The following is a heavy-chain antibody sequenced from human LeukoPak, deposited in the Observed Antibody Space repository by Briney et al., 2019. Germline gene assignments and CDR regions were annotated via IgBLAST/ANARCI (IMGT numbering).Heavy chain of an antibody. V-gene: IGHV3-7*01. CDR3: ARVPGIYYYFDY. CDR2: IKQDGSEK. J-gene: IGHJ4*02. D-gene: IGHD1-14*01. CDR1: GFTFSSYG. Sequence: GGSLRLSCAASGFTFSSYGMHWVRQAPGKGLEWVANIKQDGSEKYYVDSVKGRFTISRDNAKNSLYLQMNSLRAEDTAVYYCARVPGIYYYFDYWGQGTLVTVSS.